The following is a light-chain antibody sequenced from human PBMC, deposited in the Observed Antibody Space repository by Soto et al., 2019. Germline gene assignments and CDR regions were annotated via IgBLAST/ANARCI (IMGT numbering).Light chain of an antibody. V-gene: IGLV2-14*01. CDR3: SSYTSSSPYV. CDR2: EVS. Sequence: QSVLAQPASVPVSPGQSITISCTGTSSDVGGYNYVSWYQQHPGKAPKLMIYEVSNRPSGVSNRFSGSKSGNTASLTISGLQAEDEADYYCSSYTSSSPYVFGTGTKVTVL. J-gene: IGLJ1*01. CDR1: SSDVGGYNY.